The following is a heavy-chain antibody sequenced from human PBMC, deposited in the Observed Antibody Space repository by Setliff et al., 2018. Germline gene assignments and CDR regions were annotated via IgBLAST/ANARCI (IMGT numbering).Heavy chain of an antibody. J-gene: IGHJ4*01. CDR3: ARRDGRSGYLGFDL. CDR2: MNPNSGNT. D-gene: IGHD3-22*01. CDR1: GGTFSSYA. V-gene: IGHV1-8*02. Sequence: GASVKVSCKASGGTFSSYAISWVRQATGQGLEWMGWMNPNSGNTGYAQKFQGRVTMTRNTSTSTAYMELSRLTSEDTAVYFCARRDGRSGYLGFDLWGHGSLVTVSS.